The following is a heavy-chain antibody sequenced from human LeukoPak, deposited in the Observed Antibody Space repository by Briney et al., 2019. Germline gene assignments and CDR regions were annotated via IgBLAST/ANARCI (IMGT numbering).Heavy chain of an antibody. Sequence: PSETLSLTCAVYGGSFSGYYWSWIRQPPGKGLEWIGETNHSGSTNYNPSLKSRVTISVDTSKNQFSLKLSSVTAADTAVYYCARQYYYDSSGYYLHYYYMDVWGKGTTVTISS. D-gene: IGHD3-22*01. CDR3: ARQYYYDSSGYYLHYYYMDV. CDR2: TNHSGST. J-gene: IGHJ6*03. V-gene: IGHV4-34*01. CDR1: GGSFSGYY.